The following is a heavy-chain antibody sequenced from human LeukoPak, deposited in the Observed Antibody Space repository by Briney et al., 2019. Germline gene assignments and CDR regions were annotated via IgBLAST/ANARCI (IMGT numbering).Heavy chain of an antibody. D-gene: IGHD3-10*01. J-gene: IGHJ4*01. CDR2: INTDGRTT. Sequence: GGSLRLSCAASGFTFSSYWMYWDRQAPGKGLVWVSRINTDGRTTNYADSVKGRFTISRDNAKNTLYLQMNSLRAEDTAVYYCARDITLTRGGRSDYWGHGTLVTVSA. CDR3: ARDITLTRGGRSDY. V-gene: IGHV3-74*01. CDR1: GFTFSSYW.